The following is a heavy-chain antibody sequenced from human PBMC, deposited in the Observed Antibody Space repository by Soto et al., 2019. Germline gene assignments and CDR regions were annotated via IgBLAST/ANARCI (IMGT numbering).Heavy chain of an antibody. J-gene: IGHJ4*02. CDR1: GGSFSGYY. Sequence: QVQLQQWGAGLLKPSETLSLTCAVYGGSFSGYYWTWIRQPPGTGLEWIGEINHSGSTNYIPSLKSRVATSVDTSKHQFALKLPSVCAACTAVYYCARDKITGLFDYWGQGNLVTVSS. D-gene: IGHD2-8*02. V-gene: IGHV4-34*01. CDR3: ARDKITGLFDY. CDR2: INHSGST.